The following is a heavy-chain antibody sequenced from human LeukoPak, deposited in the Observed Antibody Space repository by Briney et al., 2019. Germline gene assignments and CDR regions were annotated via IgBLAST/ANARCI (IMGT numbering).Heavy chain of an antibody. CDR1: GFTFSSYS. CDR3: ARDSAAGPPTMFDH. Sequence: GGSLRLSCAASGFTFSSYSMNWVRQAPGKGLEWVAALSDSGGSTYYADSVKGRLTISRDNSKTTLYLQINILRAEDTAVYYCARDSAAGPPTMFDHWGQGTLVTVSS. CDR2: LSDSGGST. J-gene: IGHJ4*02. D-gene: IGHD6-13*01. V-gene: IGHV3-23*01.